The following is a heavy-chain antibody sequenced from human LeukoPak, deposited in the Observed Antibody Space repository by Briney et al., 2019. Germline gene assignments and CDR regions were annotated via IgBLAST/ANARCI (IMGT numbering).Heavy chain of an antibody. CDR3: AKVPGDFWSGPFDY. J-gene: IGHJ4*02. D-gene: IGHD3-3*01. CDR1: GFTFSSYG. CDR2: IRYGGSNK. Sequence: GGSLRLSCAASGFTFSSYGMHWVRQAPGKGLEWVAFIRYGGSNKYYADSVKGRFTISRDNSKNTLYLQMNSLRAEDTAVYYCAKVPGDFWSGPFDYWGQGTLVTVSS. V-gene: IGHV3-30*02.